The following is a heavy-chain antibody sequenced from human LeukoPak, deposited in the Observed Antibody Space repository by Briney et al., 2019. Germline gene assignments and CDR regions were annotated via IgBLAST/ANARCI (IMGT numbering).Heavy chain of an antibody. D-gene: IGHD2-8*01. CDR2: IRQGGSEK. V-gene: IGHV3-7*01. Sequence: GGSLRLSCAASGFTFTTYWMTLVRPAPGKGLEWVANIRQGGSEKDYVDSVKGRFTISRDNARNSLYLQMNSLRAEDTAVYYCARGGLIMDVWGKGPTVTVSS. CDR1: GFTFTTYW. J-gene: IGHJ6*04. CDR3: ARGGLIMDV.